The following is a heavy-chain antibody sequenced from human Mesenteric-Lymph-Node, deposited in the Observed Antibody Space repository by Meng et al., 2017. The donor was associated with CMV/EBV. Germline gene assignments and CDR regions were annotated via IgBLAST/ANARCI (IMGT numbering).Heavy chain of an antibody. CDR3: ARDTLSAYYYYGMDV. V-gene: IGHV3-7*01. CDR1: GFTFSSYW. J-gene: IGHJ6*02. CDR2: IKQDGSEK. Sequence: GESLKISCAASGFTFSSYWMSWVRQAPGKGLEWVANIKQDGSEKYYVDSVKGRFTISRDNAKNSLYLQMNSLRAEDTAVYYCARDTLSAYYYYGMDVWGQGTTVTVSS. D-gene: IGHD3-16*01.